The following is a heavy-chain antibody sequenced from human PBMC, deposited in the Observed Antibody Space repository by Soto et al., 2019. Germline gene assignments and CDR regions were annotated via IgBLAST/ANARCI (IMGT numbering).Heavy chain of an antibody. Sequence: SETLSLTCTVSGGSISSGAYSWSWIRQPPGKGLEWVGYIYHSGSTYYNPSLKSRVTISVDRSKNRFSLNLNSVTAADTAVYYCARQFGAGPFDYWGQGTLVTVSS. CDR1: GGSISSGAYS. CDR3: ARQFGAGPFDY. D-gene: IGHD3-10*01. J-gene: IGHJ4*02. V-gene: IGHV4-30-2*01. CDR2: IYHSGST.